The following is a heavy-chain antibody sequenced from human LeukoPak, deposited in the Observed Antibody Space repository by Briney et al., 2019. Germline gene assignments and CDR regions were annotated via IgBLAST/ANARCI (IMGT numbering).Heavy chain of an antibody. V-gene: IGHV3-7*03. CDR3: ATIYCSSGRCYYFDY. Sequence: GGSLRLSCADSGFTFSSYWTSWVRQAPGKGLEWVANIKHDGSEKYYVDSVKGRFTISRDNAKNSLYLQMNSLRAEDTAVYYCATIYCSSGRCYYFDYWGQGTLVTVSS. J-gene: IGHJ4*02. CDR1: GFTFSSYW. CDR2: IKHDGSEK. D-gene: IGHD2-15*01.